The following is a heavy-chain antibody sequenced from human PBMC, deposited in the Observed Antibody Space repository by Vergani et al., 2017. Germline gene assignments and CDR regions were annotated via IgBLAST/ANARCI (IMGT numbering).Heavy chain of an antibody. CDR3: AREDWGSGSDYSDY. CDR2: IIPIFGTA. D-gene: IGHD3-10*01. CDR1: GGTFSSYA. V-gene: IGHV1-69*12. J-gene: IGHJ4*02. Sequence: QVQLVQSGAEVKKPGSSVKVSCKASGGTFSSYAISWVRQAPGQGLEWMGGIIPIFGTANYAQKFQGRVTITADESTSTAYMELSSLRSEDTAVYYCAREDWGSGSDYSDYWGQGTLVTVSS.